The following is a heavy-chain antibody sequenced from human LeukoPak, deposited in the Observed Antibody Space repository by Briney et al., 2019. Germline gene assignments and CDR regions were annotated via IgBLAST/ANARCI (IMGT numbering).Heavy chain of an antibody. D-gene: IGHD3-10*01. CDR2: ISGSGGST. CDR3: AKDRRFGFGELPYYFDY. Sequence: TGGSLRLSCAASGFTFSSYAMSWVRQAPGKGLEWVSAISGSGGSTYYADSVKGRFTISRDNSKNTLYLQMNSLRAEDTAVYYCAKDRRFGFGELPYYFDYWGQGTLVTVSS. J-gene: IGHJ4*02. CDR1: GFTFSSYA. V-gene: IGHV3-23*01.